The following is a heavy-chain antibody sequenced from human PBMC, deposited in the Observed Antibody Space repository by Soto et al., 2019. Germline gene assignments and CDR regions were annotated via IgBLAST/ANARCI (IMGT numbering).Heavy chain of an antibody. CDR2: ISGNTERA. CDR1: GFIFGTYA. CDR3: AKDSVPGPGPYNRAYYSSFDY. Sequence: EVHLLESGGDLGQPGGSLRLSCAASGFIFGTYAMSWVRQAPGKGLEWVSTISGNTERAYYAYSVKGRFTIYRDNSQDTLYLQMNSLRVEDTAIYYCAKDSVPGPGPYNRAYYSSFDYWGQGALVIV. J-gene: IGHJ4*02. V-gene: IGHV3-23*01. D-gene: IGHD3-10*01.